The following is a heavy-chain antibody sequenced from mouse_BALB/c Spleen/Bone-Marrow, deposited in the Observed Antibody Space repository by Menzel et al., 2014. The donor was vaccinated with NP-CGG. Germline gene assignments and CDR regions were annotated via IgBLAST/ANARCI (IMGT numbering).Heavy chain of an antibody. CDR1: GFNIKDTY. CDR3: ARGYDGFAY. J-gene: IGHJ3*01. V-gene: IGHV14-3*02. Sequence: EVKVEESGAELVKPGASVKLSCIASGFNIKDTYMHWAKQRPEQGLEWIGRIDPANGNTKYDPKFQGKATITADTSSNTAYLQLSSLTSEDTAVYYCARGYDGFAYWGQGTLVTVSA. D-gene: IGHD2-2*01. CDR2: IDPANGNT.